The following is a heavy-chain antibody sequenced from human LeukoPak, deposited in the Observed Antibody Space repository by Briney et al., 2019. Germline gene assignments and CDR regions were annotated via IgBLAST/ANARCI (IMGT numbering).Heavy chain of an antibody. CDR1: GFTFSTYT. CDR2: VSSSSSYI. Sequence: PGGSLRLSCAASGFTFSTYTMNWVRQAPGKGLEWVSSVSSSSSYIHYADSVKGRFTISRDNAKNSLNLQMNSLRAEDTAVYYCAKDYYDSSGFVDYWGQGTLVTVTS. CDR3: AKDYYDSSGFVDY. J-gene: IGHJ4*02. V-gene: IGHV3-21*01. D-gene: IGHD3-22*01.